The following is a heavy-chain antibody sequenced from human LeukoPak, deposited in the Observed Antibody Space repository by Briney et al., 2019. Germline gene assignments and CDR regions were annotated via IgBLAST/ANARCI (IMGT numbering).Heavy chain of an antibody. D-gene: IGHD6-19*01. Sequence: PSETLSLTCAVYGGSFSGYYWSWIRQPPGKGLEWIGEINHSGSTNYNPSLKSRVTISVDTSKNQFSLKLSSVTAADTAVYYCARVPLHSSGCFDCLPYYFDYWGQGTLVTVSS. J-gene: IGHJ4*02. V-gene: IGHV4-34*01. CDR2: INHSGST. CDR3: ARVPLHSSGCFDCLPYYFDY. CDR1: GGSFSGYY.